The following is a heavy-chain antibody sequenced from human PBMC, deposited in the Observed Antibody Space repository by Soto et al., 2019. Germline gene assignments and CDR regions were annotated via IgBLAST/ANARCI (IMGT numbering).Heavy chain of an antibody. J-gene: IGHJ5*02. Sequence: QLQLQESGPGLVKPSETLSLTCTVSGGSISSSNYFWGWIRQPPGKGLEWIGSMYYSGSTYYNPSLKSRVTISVDTSKNQSSLKLSSVTAADTAMYYCARHGERTTRSLNWFDPWGQGTLVTVSS. CDR3: ARHGERTTRSLNWFDP. V-gene: IGHV4-39*01. CDR1: GGSISSSNYF. D-gene: IGHD7-27*01. CDR2: MYYSGST.